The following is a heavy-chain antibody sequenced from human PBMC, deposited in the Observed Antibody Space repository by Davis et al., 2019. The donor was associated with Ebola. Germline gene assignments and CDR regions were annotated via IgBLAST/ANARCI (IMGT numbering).Heavy chain of an antibody. CDR1: GASISSYY. V-gene: IGHV4-59*01. J-gene: IGHJ4*02. CDR3: AVLAGY. CDR2: FFYSGNT. D-gene: IGHD2/OR15-2a*01. Sequence: SETLSLTCSVSGASISSYYWSWIRQPPGKGLEWIGYFFYSGNTNYNPSLMSRATISLDTSTNQVSLKLKSVTTADTAVYYCAVLAGYWGQGALVTVSS.